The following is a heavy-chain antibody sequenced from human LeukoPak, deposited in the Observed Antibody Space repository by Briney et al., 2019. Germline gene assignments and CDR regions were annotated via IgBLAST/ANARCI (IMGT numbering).Heavy chain of an antibody. CDR1: GGTFSSYA. Sequence: GASVKDSCKASGGTFSSYAISWVRQAPGQGLEWMGGIILIFGTANYAQKFQGRVTITTDESTSTAHMELSSLRSEDTAVYYCARGVGAADYYDFWRGQTRGAFDIWGQGTMVTVSS. V-gene: IGHV1-69*05. CDR2: IILIFGTA. CDR3: ARGVGAADYYDFWRGQTRGAFDI. J-gene: IGHJ3*02. D-gene: IGHD3-3*01.